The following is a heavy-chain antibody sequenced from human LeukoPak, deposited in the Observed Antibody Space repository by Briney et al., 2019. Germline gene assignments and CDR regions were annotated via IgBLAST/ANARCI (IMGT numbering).Heavy chain of an antibody. CDR3: ARGPSGSYIDAFDI. CDR1: XFTFXSYS. V-gene: IGHV3-48*02. Sequence: XXXLSXXXXXFTFXSYSMNWVRQAPGKRLEWVSYISSSGNAIYYADSVKGRFTISRDNAKNSLYLQMNSLRDEDTAVYYCARGPSGSYIDAFDIWGQGTLVTVSS. D-gene: IGHD1-26*01. J-gene: IGHJ3*02. CDR2: ISSSGNAI.